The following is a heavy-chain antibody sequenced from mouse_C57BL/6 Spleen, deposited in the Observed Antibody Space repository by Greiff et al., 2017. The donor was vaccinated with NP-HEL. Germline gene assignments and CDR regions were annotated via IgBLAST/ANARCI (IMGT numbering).Heavy chain of an antibody. CDR2: IDPSDSYT. Sequence: QVQLQQSGAELVRPGTSVKLSCKASGYTFTSYWMHWVKQRPGQGLEWIGVIDPSDSYTNYNQKFKGKATLTVDTSSSTAYMQLSSLTSEDSAVYYCARWGTTVGAYWGQGTLVTVSA. J-gene: IGHJ3*01. D-gene: IGHD1-1*01. V-gene: IGHV1-59*01. CDR1: GYTFTSYW. CDR3: ARWGTTVGAY.